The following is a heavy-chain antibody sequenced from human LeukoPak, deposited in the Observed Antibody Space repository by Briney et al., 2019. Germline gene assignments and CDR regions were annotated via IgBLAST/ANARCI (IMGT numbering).Heavy chain of an antibody. CDR3: ARDFSGWYSLDH. CDR2: INWSGSSI. Sequence: PGGSLRLSCAASGFTFDDYGMSWVRQAPGKGLEWVSYINWSGSSIGYADSVKGRFTISRDNAKNSLYLQMNSLRAEDTALYYCARDFSGWYSLDHWGQGTLVTVSS. V-gene: IGHV3-20*04. J-gene: IGHJ4*02. D-gene: IGHD6-19*01. CDR1: GFTFDDYG.